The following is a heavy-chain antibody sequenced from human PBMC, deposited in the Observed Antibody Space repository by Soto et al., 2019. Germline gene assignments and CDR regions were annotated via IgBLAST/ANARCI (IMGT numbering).Heavy chain of an antibody. CDR2: ISSSSSTI. V-gene: IGHV3-48*02. CDR1: GFTFSSYS. CDR3: WRDLIKVFGVVNNGYYNLGKDV. J-gene: IGHJ6*02. Sequence: EVQLVESGGGLVQPGGSLRLSCAASGFTFSSYSMNWVRQAPGKGLEWVSYISSSSSTIYYADSVKDRFTISRDNAKDSLHLVRNSLRDEDTAVYYCWRDLIKVFGVVNNGYYNLGKDVLGQGTTVTVSS. D-gene: IGHD3-3*01.